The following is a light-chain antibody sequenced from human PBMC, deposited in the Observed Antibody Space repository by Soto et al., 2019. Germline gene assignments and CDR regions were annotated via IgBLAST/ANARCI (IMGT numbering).Light chain of an antibody. CDR2: GAS. V-gene: IGKV3-20*01. Sequence: EIVLTQSPGTLSLSPGERATLSCRASQSVSSNYLAWYQQKPGQAPRLLIHGASSRATGIPDRFSGGGSVTDFTLTISRLDPEDFAVYYCQQYGSSPWAFGQGTKVDIK. CDR1: QSVSSNY. CDR3: QQYGSSPWA. J-gene: IGKJ1*01.